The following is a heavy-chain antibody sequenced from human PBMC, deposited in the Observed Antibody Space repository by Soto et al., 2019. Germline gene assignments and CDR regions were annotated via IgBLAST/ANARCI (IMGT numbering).Heavy chain of an antibody. CDR3: ARGGIDYDYESSIGYFHY. CDR1: GGTFSSYA. Sequence: VQLVQSGAEVKKPGSSVKVSCKASGGTFSSYAIGWVRQAPGQGLEWMGGIIPIFGTPNYAQKFQGRVTITADESTNTAYMELSSLRSDDTAVYYCARGGIDYDYESSIGYFHYWGQGTLLTVSS. D-gene: IGHD3-16*01. J-gene: IGHJ4*02. CDR2: IIPIFGTP. V-gene: IGHV1-69*01.